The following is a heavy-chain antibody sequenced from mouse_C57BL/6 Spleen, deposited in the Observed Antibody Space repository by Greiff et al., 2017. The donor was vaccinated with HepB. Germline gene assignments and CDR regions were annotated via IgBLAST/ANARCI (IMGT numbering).Heavy chain of an antibody. CDR3: AIYYDYDEGYFDV. V-gene: IGHV1-81*01. D-gene: IGHD2-4*01. Sequence: VQLQESGAELARPGASVKLSCKASGYTFTSYGISWVKQRTGQGLEWIGEIYPRSGNTYYNEKFKGKATLTADKSSSTAYMELRSLTSEDSAVYFCAIYYDYDEGYFDVWGTGTTVTVSS. CDR2: IYPRSGNT. J-gene: IGHJ1*03. CDR1: GYTFTSYG.